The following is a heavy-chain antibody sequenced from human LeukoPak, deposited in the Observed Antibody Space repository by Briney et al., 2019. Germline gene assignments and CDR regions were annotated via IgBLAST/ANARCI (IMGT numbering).Heavy chain of an antibody. Sequence: SETLSLTCTVSGGSISSSSYYWGWIRQPPGKGLEWIGSIYYSGSTYYNPSLKSRVTISVDTSKNQFSLKLSSVTAADTAVYYCASLPAVLNIWGQGTMVTVSS. CDR3: ASLPAVLNI. D-gene: IGHD2-8*01. J-gene: IGHJ3*02. CDR2: IYYSGST. V-gene: IGHV4-39*01. CDR1: GGSISSSSYY.